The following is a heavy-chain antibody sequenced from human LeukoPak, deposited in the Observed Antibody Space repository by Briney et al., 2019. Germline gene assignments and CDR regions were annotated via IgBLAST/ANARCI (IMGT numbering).Heavy chain of an antibody. CDR2: IKTDGTSP. CDR1: GFTFSNYW. Sequence: GGSLRLSCAASGFTFSNYWMHWVRQAPGKGLMWVARIKTDGTSPSYVDSVKGRFTISRDNAKDTLYLQMNSLRAEDSAVYYCARGGDFRSGYHDYWGQGTLVTVSS. V-gene: IGHV3-74*01. CDR3: ARGGDFRSGYHDY. D-gene: IGHD3-3*01. J-gene: IGHJ4*02.